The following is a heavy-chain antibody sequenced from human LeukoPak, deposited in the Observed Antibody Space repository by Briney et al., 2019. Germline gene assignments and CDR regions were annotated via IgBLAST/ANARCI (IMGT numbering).Heavy chain of an antibody. CDR3: ASPGRDGYNLAFDI. CDR2: IYTSGST. J-gene: IGHJ3*02. D-gene: IGHD5-24*01. Sequence: PSETLSLTCTVSGGSISSCYWSWIRQPAGKGLEWIGRIYTSGSTNYNPSLKSRVTMSVDTSKNQFSLKLSSVTAADTAVYYCASPGRDGYNLAFDIWGQGTMVTVSS. CDR1: GGSISSCY. V-gene: IGHV4-4*07.